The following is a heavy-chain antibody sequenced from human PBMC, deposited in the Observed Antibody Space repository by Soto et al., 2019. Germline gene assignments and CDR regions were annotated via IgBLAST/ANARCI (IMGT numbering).Heavy chain of an antibody. CDR2: IYYSGTT. Sequence: SETLSLTCTVSGGSISSGGYYWSWIRQHPGKGLEWIGYIYYSGTTYYNPPLKSRVTISVDTSKNQFSLKLSSVGAADAALYYCARCSLVVVPAPGFDPWGRGTLVTVSS. D-gene: IGHD2-2*01. V-gene: IGHV4-31*03. CDR1: GGSISSGGYY. CDR3: ARCSLVVVPAPGFDP. J-gene: IGHJ5*02.